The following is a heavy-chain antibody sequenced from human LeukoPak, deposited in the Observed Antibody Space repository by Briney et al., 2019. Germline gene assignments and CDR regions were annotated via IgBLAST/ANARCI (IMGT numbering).Heavy chain of an antibody. CDR3: ARDHHYCSSTSCYYGSAFDI. Sequence: PGGSLRLSCAASGFTFSSYAMHWVRQAPGKGLEWVAVISYDGSNKYYADSVKGRFTISRDNSKNTLYLQMNSLRAEDAAVYYCARDHHYCSSTSCYYGSAFDIWGQGTMVTVSS. J-gene: IGHJ3*02. V-gene: IGHV3-30-3*01. CDR1: GFTFSSYA. D-gene: IGHD2-2*01. CDR2: ISYDGSNK.